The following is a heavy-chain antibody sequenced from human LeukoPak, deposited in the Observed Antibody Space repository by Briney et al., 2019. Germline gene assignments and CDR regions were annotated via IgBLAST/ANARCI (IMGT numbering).Heavy chain of an antibody. CDR2: INPDGSTT. CDR1: GFTFSRYW. CDR3: ARVLSGSWDWFDP. V-gene: IGHV3-74*01. D-gene: IGHD3-22*01. J-gene: IGHJ5*02. Sequence: GGSLRLSCAASGFTFSRYWIHWVRQAPGKGLEWVSRINPDGSTTTYADSVKGRFTISRDNAKNTVYLQMNSLRAEETAVSYCARVLSGSWDWFDPWGQGTLVTVSS.